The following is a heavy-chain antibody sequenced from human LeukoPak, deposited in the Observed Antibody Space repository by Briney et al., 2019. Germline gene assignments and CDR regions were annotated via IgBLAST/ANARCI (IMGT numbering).Heavy chain of an antibody. J-gene: IGHJ4*02. CDR3: ARVIGGGNSDY. Sequence: SQTLSLTCTVSGGSISSGSYYWSWIRQPAGKGLEWIGRIYTSGSTNYNPSLKRRVTISVDTSKNQSSLKLSSVTAADTAVYYCARVIGGGNSDYWGQGTLVTVSS. V-gene: IGHV4-61*02. CDR2: IYTSGST. D-gene: IGHD4-23*01. CDR1: GGSISSGSYY.